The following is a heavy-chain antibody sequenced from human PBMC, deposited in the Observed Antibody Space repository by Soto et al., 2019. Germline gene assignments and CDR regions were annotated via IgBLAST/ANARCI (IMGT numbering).Heavy chain of an antibody. CDR1: GFTFSSYS. V-gene: IGHV3-48*02. D-gene: IGHD3-22*01. Sequence: GGSLRLSCAASGFTFSSYSMNWVRQAPGKGLEWVSYISSSSSTIYYADSVKGRFTISRDNAKNSLYLQMNSLRDEDTAVYYCARSITMIVVVTSFDFWGQGTLVTVSS. J-gene: IGHJ4*02. CDR3: ARSITMIVVVTSFDF. CDR2: ISSSSSTI.